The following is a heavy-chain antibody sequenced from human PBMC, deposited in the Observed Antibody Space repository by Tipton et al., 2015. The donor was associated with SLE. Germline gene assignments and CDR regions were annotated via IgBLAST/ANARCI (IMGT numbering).Heavy chain of an antibody. D-gene: IGHD6-13*01. CDR3: ARPLVAAAGWEAVDI. Sequence: TLSLTCAVYGGSFSGYYWSWIRQPPGKGLEWIGEINHSGSTNYNPSLKSRVTISVDTSKNQFSLKLSSVTAADTAVYYCARPLVAAAGWEAVDIWGQGTMVTVSS. CDR2: INHSGST. V-gene: IGHV4-34*01. J-gene: IGHJ3*02. CDR1: GGSFSGYY.